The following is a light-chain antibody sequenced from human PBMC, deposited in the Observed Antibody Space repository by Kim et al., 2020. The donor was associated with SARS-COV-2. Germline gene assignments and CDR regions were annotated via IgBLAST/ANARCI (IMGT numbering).Light chain of an antibody. Sequence: ASVGDTVTITCRASQGINSNLAWYQQRPGKAPNLLIYSAFTLHSGVPSRCSGSGSGTDFTLTITSLQPEDFATYHCQQHHSFPLTFGGGTKVDIK. CDR1: QGINSN. J-gene: IGKJ4*01. CDR2: SAF. V-gene: IGKV1-9*01. CDR3: QQHHSFPLT.